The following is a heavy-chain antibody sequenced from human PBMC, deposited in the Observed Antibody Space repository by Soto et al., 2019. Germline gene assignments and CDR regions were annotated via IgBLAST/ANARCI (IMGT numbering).Heavy chain of an antibody. CDR3: ARAGGHCTNGVCYTGFDP. J-gene: IGHJ5*02. CDR2: INPNSGGT. D-gene: IGHD2-8*01. CDR1: GYTFTGYY. V-gene: IGHV1-2*04. Sequence: ASVKVSCKASGYTFTGYYMHWVRQAPGQGREWMGWINPNSGGTNYAQKFQGWVTMTRDTSISTAYMELSRLRSDDTAVYYCARAGGHCTNGVCYTGFDPWGQGTLVTVSS.